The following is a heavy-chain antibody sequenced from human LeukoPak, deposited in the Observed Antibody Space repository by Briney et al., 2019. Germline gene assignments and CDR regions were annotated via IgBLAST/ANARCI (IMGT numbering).Heavy chain of an antibody. CDR3: ASSVVVPAANFDY. D-gene: IGHD2-2*01. J-gene: IGHJ4*02. CDR2: IGGGGDSP. CDR1: GFTFSSYN. Sequence: PGGSLRLSCAASGFTFSSYNMDWVRQAPGKGLEWISAIGGGGDSPYYADSVKGRFTISRDNSRNTLYLQMNSLRVKDTAVFYCASSVVVPAANFDYWGQGTLVTVSS. V-gene: IGHV3-23*01.